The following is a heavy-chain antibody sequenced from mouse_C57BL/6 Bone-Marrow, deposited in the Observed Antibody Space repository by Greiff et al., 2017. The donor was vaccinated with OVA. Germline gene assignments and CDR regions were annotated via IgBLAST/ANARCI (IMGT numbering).Heavy chain of an antibody. CDR2: IYPGSGST. V-gene: IGHV1-55*01. Sequence: VQLQQPGAELVKPGASVKMSCKASGYTFTSYWITWVKQRPGQGLEWIGDIYPGSGSTKYNEKFKSKATLTVDTSSRTAYMQLSSLTYEDSAVYYCARRVLYWGQGTLVTVSA. CDR3: ARRVLY. D-gene: IGHD1-1*01. J-gene: IGHJ3*01. CDR1: GYTFTSYW.